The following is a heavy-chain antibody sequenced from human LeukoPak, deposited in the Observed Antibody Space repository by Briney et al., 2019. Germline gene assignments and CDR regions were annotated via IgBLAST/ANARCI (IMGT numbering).Heavy chain of an antibody. Sequence: EASVKVSCKASGFTFTGYYIHWVRQAPGQGLEWMGYINHHSGGTNSPQKFQGRVTMTTDTSISAAYMELSSLISDDTAMYYCVREGNELLSKNFDYWGQGTLVTVSS. CDR2: INHHSGGT. D-gene: IGHD2-21*02. CDR1: GFTFTGYY. J-gene: IGHJ4*02. V-gene: IGHV1-2*02. CDR3: VREGNELLSKNFDY.